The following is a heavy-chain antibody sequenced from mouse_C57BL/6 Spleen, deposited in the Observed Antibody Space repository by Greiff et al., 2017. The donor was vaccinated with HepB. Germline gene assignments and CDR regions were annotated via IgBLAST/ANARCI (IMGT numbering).Heavy chain of an antibody. J-gene: IGHJ1*03. Sequence: EVQLVESGGGLVQPGGSLSLSCAASGFTFTDYYMSWVRQPPGKALEWLGFIRNKANGYTTEYIASVKGRFTISRDNSQSILYLQMNALRAEDSATYYCARYNRGTPYWYFDVWGTGTTVTVSS. V-gene: IGHV7-3*01. CDR3: ARYNRGTPYWYFDV. D-gene: IGHD2-14*01. CDR2: IRNKANGYTT. CDR1: GFTFTDYY.